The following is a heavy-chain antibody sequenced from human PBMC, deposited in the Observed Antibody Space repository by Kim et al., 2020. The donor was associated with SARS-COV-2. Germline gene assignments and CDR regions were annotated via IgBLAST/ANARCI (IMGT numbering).Heavy chain of an antibody. V-gene: IGHV3-23*01. Sequence: GGSLRLSCAASGFTFTDYAMSWVRQAPGKGLEWGSAITNSRTYYADSVKGRFTVTRDNSKDTVYLQMYSLRVDDTAVYFCARELPYTRGWDTIEY. CDR1: GFTFTDYA. CDR2: ITNSRT. CDR3: ARELPYTRGWDTIEY. J-gene: IGHJ1*01. D-gene: IGHD1-26*01.